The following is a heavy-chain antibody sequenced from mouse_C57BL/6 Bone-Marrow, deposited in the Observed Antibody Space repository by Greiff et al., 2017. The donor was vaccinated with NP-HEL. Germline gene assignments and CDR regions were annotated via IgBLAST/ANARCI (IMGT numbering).Heavy chain of an antibody. Sequence: VHVKQSGPELVKPGASVKMSCKASGYTFTDYNMHWVKQSHGKSLEWIGYINPNNGGTSYNQKFKGKATLTVNKSSSTAYMELRSLTSEDSAVYYCAPLLYYSKVDYWGQGTTLTVSS. J-gene: IGHJ2*01. D-gene: IGHD2-5*01. CDR3: APLLYYSKVDY. V-gene: IGHV1-22*01. CDR1: GYTFTDYN. CDR2: INPNNGGT.